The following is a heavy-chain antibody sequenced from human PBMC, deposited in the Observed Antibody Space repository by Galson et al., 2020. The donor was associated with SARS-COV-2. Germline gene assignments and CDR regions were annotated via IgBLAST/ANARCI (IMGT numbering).Heavy chain of an antibody. CDR3: AKLADGRRSSEDY. CDR1: GGSISSYY. J-gene: IGHJ4*02. V-gene: IGHV4-59*08. CDR2: LSYAGST. Sequence: ETSETLSLTCTVSGGSISSYYWSWIRQPPGKGLEWIGYLSYAGSTTYNTSLKSRVTISIDTSTNQFSLRLTSVTAADTALCYCAKLADGRRSSEDYWGQGTRVTVSS. D-gene: IGHD1-26*01.